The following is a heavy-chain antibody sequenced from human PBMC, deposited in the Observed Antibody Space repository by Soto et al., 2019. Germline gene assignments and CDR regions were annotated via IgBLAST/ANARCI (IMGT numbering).Heavy chain of an antibody. D-gene: IGHD7-27*01. CDR1: GFALSTSGVG. Sequence: QITLKESGPTLVKPTQTLTLTCTFSGFALSTSGVGVGWIRQPPGKALEWLALIYWDDDKRYSPSLKSRLTITKDTSKNPVVLTTTNMDPVDTATYYCAHQLGPDAFDIWGQGTMVTVSS. J-gene: IGHJ3*02. CDR3: AHQLGPDAFDI. V-gene: IGHV2-5*02. CDR2: IYWDDDK.